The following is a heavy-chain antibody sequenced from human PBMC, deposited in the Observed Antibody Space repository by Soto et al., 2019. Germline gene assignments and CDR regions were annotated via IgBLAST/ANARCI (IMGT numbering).Heavy chain of an antibody. V-gene: IGHV4-59*08. J-gene: IGHJ4*02. D-gene: IGHD6-6*01. CDR3: ARYIAASSTRWYYFDY. Sequence: SETLSLTCTVSGGSISSYYWSWIRQPPGKGLEWIGYIYYSGSTNYNPSLKSRVTISVDTSKNQFSLKLSSVTAADTAVYYCARYIAASSTRWYYFDYWGQGTLVTVSS. CDR1: GGSISSYY. CDR2: IYYSGST.